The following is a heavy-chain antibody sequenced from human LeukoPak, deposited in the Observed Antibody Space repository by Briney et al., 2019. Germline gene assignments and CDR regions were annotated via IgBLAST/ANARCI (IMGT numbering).Heavy chain of an antibody. CDR1: GFTFSSYG. J-gene: IGHJ6*03. Sequence: GGSLRLSCAASGFTFSSYGMSWVRQAPGKGLEWVSAISGSGGSTYYADSVKGRFTISRDDSKNTLYLQMNSLRAEDTAVYYCAKGGGYEAQYYYYYLDVWGKGTTVAISS. D-gene: IGHD5-12*01. V-gene: IGHV3-23*01. CDR2: ISGSGGST. CDR3: AKGGGYEAQYYYYYLDV.